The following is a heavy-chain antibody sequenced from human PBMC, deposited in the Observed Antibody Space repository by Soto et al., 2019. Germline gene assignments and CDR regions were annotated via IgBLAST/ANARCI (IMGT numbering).Heavy chain of an antibody. D-gene: IGHD6-19*01. Sequence: EVLLLESGGGLVQPGGSLRLSCAASGFTFSNYAMSWVRQAPGKGLEWVSIISGGGGTTYYADSVKGRFTISRDNSKNTVHLQINSLRVEDTAVYYCAKQAGYSSDPFDYWGQLTLVAVSS. V-gene: IGHV3-23*01. CDR1: GFTFSNYA. J-gene: IGHJ4*02. CDR3: AKQAGYSSDPFDY. CDR2: ISGGGGTT.